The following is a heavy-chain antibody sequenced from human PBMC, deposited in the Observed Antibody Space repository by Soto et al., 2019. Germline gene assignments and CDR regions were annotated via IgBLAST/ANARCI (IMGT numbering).Heavy chain of an antibody. Sequence: PGWSLRLSCAASGFTFSSYGMHWVRQAPGKGLEWVAVISYDGSNKYYADSVKGRFTISRDNSKNTLYLQMNSLRAEDTAVYYCAKTLRRRITIFGVVSHTPSYYGMDVWGQGPTVTVSS. CDR2: ISYDGSNK. CDR1: GFTFSSYG. J-gene: IGHJ6*02. CDR3: AKTLRRRITIFGVVSHTPSYYGMDV. D-gene: IGHD3-3*01. V-gene: IGHV3-30*18.